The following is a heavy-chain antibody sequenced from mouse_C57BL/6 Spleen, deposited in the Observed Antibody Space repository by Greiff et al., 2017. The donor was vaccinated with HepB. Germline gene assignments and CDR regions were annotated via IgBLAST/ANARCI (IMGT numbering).Heavy chain of an antibody. CDR1: GYAFSSSW. J-gene: IGHJ4*01. CDR3: AREGYYGSKDAMDC. V-gene: IGHV1-82*01. Sequence: QVQLQQSGPELVKPGASVKISCKASGYAFSSSWMNWVKQRPGKGLEWIGRIYPGDGDTNYNGKFKGKATLTADKSSSTAYMQLSSLTSEDSAVYFCAREGYYGSKDAMDCWGQGTSVTVSS. CDR2: IYPGDGDT. D-gene: IGHD1-1*01.